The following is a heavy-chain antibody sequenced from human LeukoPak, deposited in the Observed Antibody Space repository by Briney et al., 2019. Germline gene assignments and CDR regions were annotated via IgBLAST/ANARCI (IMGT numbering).Heavy chain of an antibody. CDR1: GDSISSSSYY. J-gene: IGHJ4*02. CDR2: IYYSGST. Sequence: PSETLSLTCTVSGDSISSSSYYWGWIRQPPGKGLEWIGSIYYSGSTYYNPSLKSRVTISVDTSKNQFSLKLSSVTAADTAVYYCARDDYGSGSYYPYYFDYWGQGTLVTVSS. D-gene: IGHD3-10*01. V-gene: IGHV4-39*07. CDR3: ARDDYGSGSYYPYYFDY.